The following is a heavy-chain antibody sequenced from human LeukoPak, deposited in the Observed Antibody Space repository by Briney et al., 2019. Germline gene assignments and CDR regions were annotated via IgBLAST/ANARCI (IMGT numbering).Heavy chain of an antibody. Sequence: ASVKVSCKASGYTFTSYGISWVRQAPGQGLEWMGWISAYNGNTNHAQKFQDRVTMTTDTYASTAYMELRSLRSDDTAMYYCARVDSSSWRYYFYAWGQGTLVTVSS. D-gene: IGHD6-13*01. CDR3: ARVDSSSWRYYFYA. CDR1: GYTFTSYG. CDR2: ISAYNGNT. J-gene: IGHJ4*02. V-gene: IGHV1-18*01.